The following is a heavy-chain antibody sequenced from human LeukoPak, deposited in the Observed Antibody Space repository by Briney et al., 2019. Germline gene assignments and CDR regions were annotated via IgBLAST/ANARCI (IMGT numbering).Heavy chain of an antibody. Sequence: PSETLSLTCAVYGGSFSGYYWSWIRQPPGEGLEWIGEINHSGSTNYNPSLKSRVTISVDTSKNQFSLKLSSVTAADTAVYYCASRIAAAGTRGVYWGQGTLVTVSS. CDR2: INHSGST. CDR1: GGSFSGYY. J-gene: IGHJ4*02. D-gene: IGHD6-13*01. V-gene: IGHV4-34*01. CDR3: ASRIAAAGTRGVY.